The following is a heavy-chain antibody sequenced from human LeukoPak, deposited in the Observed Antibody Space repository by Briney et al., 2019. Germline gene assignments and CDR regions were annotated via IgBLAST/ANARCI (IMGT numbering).Heavy chain of an antibody. CDR3: AGKYYYQSAGYFYVDY. Sequence: AETLSLTCTVSGYYISSGSLRGWLRQTPGKGLEWIGSIYHAGNTYYNPSLTSRVTISIDTSKNEFSLKLRSVTAADTAVYYCAGKYYYQSAGYFYVDYWGQGTLVTVSS. D-gene: IGHD3-22*01. CDR2: IYHAGNT. V-gene: IGHV4-38-2*02. CDR1: GYYISSGSL. J-gene: IGHJ4*02.